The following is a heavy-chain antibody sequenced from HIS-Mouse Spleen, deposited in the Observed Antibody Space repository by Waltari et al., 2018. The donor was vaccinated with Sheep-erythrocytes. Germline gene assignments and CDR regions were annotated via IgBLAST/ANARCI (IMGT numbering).Heavy chain of an antibody. D-gene: IGHD1-1*01. V-gene: IGHV3-30*18. CDR3: AKVRTVNYWYFDL. CDR1: GFTFSRYG. CDR2: ISYDGSNK. J-gene: IGHJ2*01. Sequence: QVQLVESGGGVVQPGRALRLSCAASGFTFSRYGMPLVRQAPGKGLEWVAVISYDGSNKYYADSVKGRFTISRDNSKNTLYLQMNSLRAEDTAVYYCAKVRTVNYWYFDLWGRGTLVTVSS.